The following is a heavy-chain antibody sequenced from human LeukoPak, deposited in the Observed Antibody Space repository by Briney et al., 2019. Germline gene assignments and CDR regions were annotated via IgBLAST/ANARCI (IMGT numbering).Heavy chain of an antibody. Sequence: SETLSLTCTVSGGSISSYYWSWLRQPPGKGLEWIGYIYYSGSTNYNPSLKSRVTISVDTSKNQFSLKLSSVTAADTAVYYCARSYYDFWSGRPDYMDVWGKGTTVTVSS. CDR2: IYYSGST. J-gene: IGHJ6*03. D-gene: IGHD3-3*01. CDR3: ARSYYDFWSGRPDYMDV. CDR1: GGSISSYY. V-gene: IGHV4-59*01.